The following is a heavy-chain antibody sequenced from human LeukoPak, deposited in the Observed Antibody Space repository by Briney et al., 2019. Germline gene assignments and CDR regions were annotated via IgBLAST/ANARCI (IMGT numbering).Heavy chain of an antibody. V-gene: IGHV4-59*01. Sequence: SETLSLTCTVSGGSISSYYWSWIRQPPGKGLEWIGYIYYSGSTNYNPSLKSRVTISVDTSKNQFSLKLSSVTAADTAVYYCARDADYYGAHFDYWGQGTLVTVSS. J-gene: IGHJ4*02. D-gene: IGHD3-10*01. CDR1: GGSISSYY. CDR3: ARDADYYGAHFDY. CDR2: IYYSGST.